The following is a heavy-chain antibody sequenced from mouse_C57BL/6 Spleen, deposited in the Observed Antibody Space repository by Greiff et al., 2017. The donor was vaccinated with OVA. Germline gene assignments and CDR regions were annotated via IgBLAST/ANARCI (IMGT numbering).Heavy chain of an antibody. J-gene: IGHJ4*01. CDR3: TAGCDVDYYAMDY. Sequence: EVLLVESGGGLVQPGGSMKLSCVASGFTFSNYWMNWVRQSLEKGLEWVAQIRLKSDNYATHYAESVKGRFTISRDDSKSSVYLQMNNLRAEDTGIYYCTAGCDVDYYAMDYWGQGTSVTVSS. V-gene: IGHV6-3*01. CDR1: GFTFSNYW. CDR2: IRLKSDNYAT. D-gene: IGHD2-13*01.